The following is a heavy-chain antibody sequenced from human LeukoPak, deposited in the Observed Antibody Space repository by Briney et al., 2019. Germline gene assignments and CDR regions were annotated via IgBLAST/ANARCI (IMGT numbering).Heavy chain of an antibody. CDR3: AKDLPYCGGDCYLDAFDI. D-gene: IGHD2-21*02. J-gene: IGHJ3*02. CDR2: ISGSGGST. Sequence: GSLRLSCAASGFTFSSYAMSWVRQAPGKGLEWVSAISGSGGSTYYADSMKGRFTISRDNSKNTLYLQMNSLRAEDTAVYYCAKDLPYCGGDCYLDAFDIWGQGTMVTVSS. CDR1: GFTFSSYA. V-gene: IGHV3-23*01.